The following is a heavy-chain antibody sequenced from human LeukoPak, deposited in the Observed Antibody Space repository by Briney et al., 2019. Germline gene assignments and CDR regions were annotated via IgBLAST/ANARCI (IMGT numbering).Heavy chain of an antibody. CDR1: GFTFDDYG. Sequence: GGSLRLSCAASGFTFDDYGMSWVRQAPGKGLEWVSAISGNGVDTFYADSVKGRFTISRDNSRNTLYLQMNSLRAEDTAVYYCAKDSRSLAAAGEVDYWGQGTLVTVSS. CDR2: ISGNGVDT. D-gene: IGHD6-13*01. V-gene: IGHV3-23*01. CDR3: AKDSRSLAAAGEVDY. J-gene: IGHJ4*02.